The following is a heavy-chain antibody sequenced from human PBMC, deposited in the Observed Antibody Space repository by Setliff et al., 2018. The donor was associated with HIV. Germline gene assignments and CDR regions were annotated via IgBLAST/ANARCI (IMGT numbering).Heavy chain of an antibody. CDR3: SNVGGGGYNLGAY. V-gene: IGHV3-23*01. Sequence: PGGSLRLSCAASGFTFRDYYMSWIRQAPGKGLEWVSGIGGGGTDTYYLDSVKGRFTISRDNSNNILYLQMNSLRAEDTAVYYCSNVGGGGYNLGAYWGQGTLVTV. J-gene: IGHJ4*02. CDR2: IGGGGTDT. D-gene: IGHD5-12*01. CDR1: GFTFRDYY.